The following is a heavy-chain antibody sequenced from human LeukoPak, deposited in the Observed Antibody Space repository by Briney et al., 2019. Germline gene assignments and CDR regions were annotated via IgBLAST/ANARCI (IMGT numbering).Heavy chain of an antibody. CDR3: AKDIGGSGWYYYYYGMDV. CDR1: GFSVSGYW. D-gene: IGHD6-19*01. Sequence: PGGSLRLSCAVSGFSVSGYWMTWVRQAPGKGLEWVAVISYDGSNKYYADSVKGRFTISRDNSKNTLYLQMNSLRAEDTAVYYCAKDIGGSGWYYYYYGMDVWGQGTTVTVSS. J-gene: IGHJ6*02. V-gene: IGHV3-30*18. CDR2: ISYDGSNK.